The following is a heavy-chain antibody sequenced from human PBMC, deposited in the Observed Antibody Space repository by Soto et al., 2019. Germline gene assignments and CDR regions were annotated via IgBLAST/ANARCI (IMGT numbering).Heavy chain of an antibody. D-gene: IGHD2-8*02. CDR2: IDWDDDK. CDR1: GFSLSTSGMC. J-gene: IGHJ6*02. CDR3: ARNTVVYAIRDYYYYGMDV. V-gene: IGHV2-70*01. Sequence: SGPTLVNPTQTLTLTCTFSGFSLSTSGMCVSWIRQPPGKALEWLALIDWDDDKYYSTSLKTRLTISKDTSKNQVVLTMTNMDPVDTATYYCARNTVVYAIRDYYYYGMDVWGRGTTVTVSS.